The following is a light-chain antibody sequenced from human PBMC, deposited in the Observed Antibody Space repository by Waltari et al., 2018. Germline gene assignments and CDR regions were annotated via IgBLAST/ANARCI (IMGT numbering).Light chain of an antibody. CDR3: QQYYGPPRT. J-gene: IGKJ1*01. V-gene: IGKV4-1*01. CDR1: SSVFYRSNSRNY. CDR2: WAS. Sequence: DIVITQSPDSLAVSLGARATINCNASSSVFYRSNSRNYLGWYQHKPGQPPQLLIRWASTRAPGLPDRFSGSGSRKDFTLSISSLQDEDVAVYYCQQYYGPPRTFGQGTKVEIK.